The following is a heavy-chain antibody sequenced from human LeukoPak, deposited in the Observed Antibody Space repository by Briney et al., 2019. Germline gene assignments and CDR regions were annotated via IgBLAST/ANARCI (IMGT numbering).Heavy chain of an antibody. Sequence: PGGSLRLSCSASGFAFSSFSMNWVRQAPGKGLEWVAVISYDGNNKYYADSVKGRFTISRDNSKNTLYLQMNSLRAEDTAVYYCARDRWKRDYYYYMDVWGKGTTVTVSS. D-gene: IGHD1-1*01. J-gene: IGHJ6*03. CDR1: GFAFSSFS. CDR2: ISYDGNNK. V-gene: IGHV3-30-3*01. CDR3: ARDRWKRDYYYYMDV.